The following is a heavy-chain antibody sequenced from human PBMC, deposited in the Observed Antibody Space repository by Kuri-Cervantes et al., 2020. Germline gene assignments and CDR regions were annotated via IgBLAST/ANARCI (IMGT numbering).Heavy chain of an antibody. D-gene: IGHD2-2*03. Sequence: GGSLRLSCAASGFTFSSYAMHWVRQAPGKGLEWVAVISYDGSNKYYADSVKGRFTISRDNAKNSLLLQMNSLRVDDTALYYCARWIGGFDPWDQGTLVTVSS. J-gene: IGHJ5*02. CDR3: ARWIGGFDP. CDR2: ISYDGSNK. CDR1: GFTFSSYA. V-gene: IGHV3-30-3*01.